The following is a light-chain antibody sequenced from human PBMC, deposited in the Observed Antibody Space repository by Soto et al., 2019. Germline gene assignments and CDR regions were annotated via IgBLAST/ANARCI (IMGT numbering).Light chain of an antibody. J-gene: IGLJ1*01. CDR3: SSDAGNCNDV. CDR1: SSDVGGYDH. V-gene: IGLV2-8*01. Sequence: QSALTQPPSASGSPGQSVTIPCTGTSSDVGGYDHVSWYQQHPGKAPKLMIYEVTKRPAGVPDRFSGSKSGNTASLTVSGLQAEDEADYYCSSDAGNCNDVFGTGTKLTVL. CDR2: EVT.